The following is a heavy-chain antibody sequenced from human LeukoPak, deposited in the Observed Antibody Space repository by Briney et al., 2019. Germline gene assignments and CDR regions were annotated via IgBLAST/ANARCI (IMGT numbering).Heavy chain of an antibody. CDR1: GFTFSSYS. J-gene: IGHJ3*02. V-gene: IGHV3-21*01. CDR2: ISTSSSYI. D-gene: IGHD1-26*01. Sequence: GGSLRLSCAASGFTFSSYSMNWVRQAPGKGLEGVSSISTSSSYIYYADSVKGRFTISRDNAKNSLYLQMNSLRAEDTAVYYCARDLVQWELAAFDIWGQGTMVTVSS. CDR3: ARDLVQWELAAFDI.